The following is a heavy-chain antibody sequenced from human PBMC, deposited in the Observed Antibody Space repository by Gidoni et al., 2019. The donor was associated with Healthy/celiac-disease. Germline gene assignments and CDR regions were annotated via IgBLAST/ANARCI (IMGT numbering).Heavy chain of an antibody. CDR3: AKVKKSSGWYLLDY. V-gene: IGHV3-9*01. CDR1: GFTFDDFA. CDR2: ISWNCGSL. J-gene: IGHJ4*02. Sequence: EVQLVESGGGLVQPGRSLRLSCAASGFTFDDFAMHWVRQAPGKGLEWVSGISWNCGSLGYSDSVKGRFTISRDHAKNSLYLQMNSLRAEDTALYYCAKVKKSSGWYLLDYWGQGTLVTVSS. D-gene: IGHD6-19*01.